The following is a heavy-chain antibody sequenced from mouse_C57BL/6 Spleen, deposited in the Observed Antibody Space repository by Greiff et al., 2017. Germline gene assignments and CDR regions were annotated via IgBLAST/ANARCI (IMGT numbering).Heavy chain of an antibody. CDR2: IYPGSGSP. V-gene: IGHV1-55*01. Sequence: QVQLQQPGAELVKPGASVKMSCKASGYTFTSYWITWVKQRPGQGLEWIGDIYPGSGSPNYNEKFKGKATLTVDTSPSTAYMRRSSLTSEDSAVFCSARSYGSSSYYFDCWSQGTTLTVSS. CDR1: GYTFTSYW. J-gene: IGHJ2*01. D-gene: IGHD1-1*01. CDR3: ARSYGSSSYYFDC.